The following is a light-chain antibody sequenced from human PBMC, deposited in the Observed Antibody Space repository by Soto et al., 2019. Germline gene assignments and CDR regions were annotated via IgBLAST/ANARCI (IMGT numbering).Light chain of an antibody. J-gene: IGKJ4*01. CDR3: QQLNSYPLP. CDR2: DAS. CDR1: QGISSY. Sequence: DIPLTQSPSFLSASVGDRVTITCRASQGISSYLAWYQQQPGKAPKLLIYDASTLQSGVPSRFSGSGSGTEFTLTISSLQPEDFATYYCQQLNSYPLPFGGGTKVEVK. V-gene: IGKV1-9*01.